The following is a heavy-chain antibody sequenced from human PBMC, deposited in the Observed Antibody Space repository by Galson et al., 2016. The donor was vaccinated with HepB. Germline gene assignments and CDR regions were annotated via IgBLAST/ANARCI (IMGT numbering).Heavy chain of an antibody. CDR2: ISHNGVSI. J-gene: IGHJ4*02. Sequence: SLRLSCAASGFTFSSYAMHWVRQALGKGLEYVSAISHNGVSIYYADSVEGRFTISRDNSKSTVVLQMSSLRPEDTAVYYCVKEEYCSVGSCYSEFYFDYWGQGALVTVSS. CDR1: GFTFSSYA. V-gene: IGHV3-64D*08. D-gene: IGHD2-15*01. CDR3: VKEEYCSVGSCYSEFYFDY.